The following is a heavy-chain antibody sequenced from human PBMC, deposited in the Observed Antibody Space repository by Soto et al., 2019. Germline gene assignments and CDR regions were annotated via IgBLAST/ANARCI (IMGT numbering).Heavy chain of an antibody. J-gene: IGHJ5*02. CDR3: ARAKGLLTVTTSWFDP. V-gene: IGHV4-30-4*01. CDR2: IYYSGST. Sequence: QVQLQESGPGLVKPSQTLSLTCTVSGGSISSGDYYWSWIRQPPGKGLEWIGYIYYSGSTYQNPSLTGRVTRSADTSKNQFSLKLSSVTAADTAVYYCARAKGLLTVTTSWFDPWGQGTLVTVSS. D-gene: IGHD4-17*01. CDR1: GGSISSGDYY.